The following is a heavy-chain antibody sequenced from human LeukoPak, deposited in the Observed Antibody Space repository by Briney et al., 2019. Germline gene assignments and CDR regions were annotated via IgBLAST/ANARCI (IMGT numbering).Heavy chain of an antibody. Sequence: SETLSLTCTVSGGSISSSSYYWAWIRQPPGKGLEWIGSINYSGSTYYKASLKSRVTIFVDTSKNQFSLKVSSVTAADTAVYYCATCDQYPRNPPNYWGQGTLVTVSS. CDR3: ATCDQYPRNPPNY. D-gene: IGHD2-2*01. J-gene: IGHJ4*02. V-gene: IGHV4-39*01. CDR2: INYSGST. CDR1: GGSISSSSYY.